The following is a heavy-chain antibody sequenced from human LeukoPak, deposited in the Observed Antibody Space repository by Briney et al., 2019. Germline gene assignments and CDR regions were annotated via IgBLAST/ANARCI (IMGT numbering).Heavy chain of an antibody. CDR2: IYYSGST. D-gene: IGHD3-16*02. J-gene: IGHJ4*02. Sequence: PSETLSLTCTVSGGSISSGGYYRSWIRQHPGKGLEWLGYIYYSGSTYYNPSLKSRVTISVDTSENQFSLKLSSVTAADTAVYYCARERRLGELSLFDYWGQGTLVTVSS. V-gene: IGHV4-31*03. CDR1: GGSISSGGYY. CDR3: ARERRLGELSLFDY.